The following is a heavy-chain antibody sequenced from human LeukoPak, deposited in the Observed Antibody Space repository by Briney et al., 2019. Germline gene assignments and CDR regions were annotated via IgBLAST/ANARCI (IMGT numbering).Heavy chain of an antibody. CDR1: GGSISSHY. CDR3: ARGPVVTGAGDY. Sequence: PSETLSLTCTVSGGSISSHYWSWIRQPPGKGLEWIGYIYYSGSTNYNPSLKSRVTISVDTSKNQFSLQLSSVTAADTAVYYCARGPVVTGAGDYWGQGTLVTVSS. D-gene: IGHD2-21*02. CDR2: IYYSGST. V-gene: IGHV4-59*11. J-gene: IGHJ4*02.